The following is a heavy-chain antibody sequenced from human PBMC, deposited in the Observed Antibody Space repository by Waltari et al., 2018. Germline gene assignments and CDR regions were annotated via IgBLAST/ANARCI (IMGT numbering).Heavy chain of an antibody. CDR1: GFTFSSYA. CDR3: AKEPDAVAGTHVDY. Sequence: EVQLLESGGGLVQPGGSLRLSCAASGFTFSSYAMSWVRQAPGKVLEWVSVIYSGGSTYYADAVKGRFTISRDNSKNTLYLQMNSLRAEDTAVYYCAKEPDAVAGTHVDYWGQGTLVTVSS. V-gene: IGHV3-23*03. D-gene: IGHD6-19*01. CDR2: IYSGGST. J-gene: IGHJ4*02.